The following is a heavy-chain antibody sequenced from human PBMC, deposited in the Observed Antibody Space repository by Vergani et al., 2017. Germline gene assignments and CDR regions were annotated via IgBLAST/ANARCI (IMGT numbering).Heavy chain of an antibody. V-gene: IGHV1-46*01. D-gene: IGHD6-13*01. Sequence: QVQLVQSGAEVKKPGASVKVSCKASGYTFTSYYMHWVRQAPGQGLEWMGIINPSGGSTSYAQKFQGRVTMTRDTSTSTVYMELSSLRSEDTAVYYCARDFSSWYGPYYYMDVWGKGTTVTVSS. CDR3: ARDFSSWYGPYYYMDV. CDR2: INPSGGST. J-gene: IGHJ6*03. CDR1: GYTFTSYY.